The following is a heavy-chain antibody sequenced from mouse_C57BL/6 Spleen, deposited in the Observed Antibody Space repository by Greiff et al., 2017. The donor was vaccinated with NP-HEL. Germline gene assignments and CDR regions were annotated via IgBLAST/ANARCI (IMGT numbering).Heavy chain of an antibody. CDR1: GYSITSGYY. CDR3: AKQEYSNYVKDAMDY. V-gene: IGHV3-6*01. CDR2: ISYDGSN. J-gene: IGHJ4*01. Sequence: EVQLQQSGPGLVKPSQSLSLTCSVTGYSITSGYYWNWIRQFPGNKLEWMGYISYDGSNNYNPSLKNRISITRDTSKNQFFLKLNSVTTEDTATYYCAKQEYSNYVKDAMDYWGQGTSVTVSS. D-gene: IGHD2-5*01.